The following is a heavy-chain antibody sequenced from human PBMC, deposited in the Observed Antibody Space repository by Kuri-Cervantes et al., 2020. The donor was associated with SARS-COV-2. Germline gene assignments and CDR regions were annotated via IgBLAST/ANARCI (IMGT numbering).Heavy chain of an antibody. V-gene: IGHV3-64*01. J-gene: IGHJ4*02. D-gene: IGHD1-26*01. CDR2: ISSNGGST. CDR1: GFTFSSYA. Sequence: GESLKISCAASGFTFSSYAMHWVRQAPGKGLEYVSAISSNGGSTYYANSVKGRFTISRDNSKNTLYLQMNSLRDEDTAVYYCARDSGSHPHWGQGTLVTVSS. CDR3: ARDSGSHPH.